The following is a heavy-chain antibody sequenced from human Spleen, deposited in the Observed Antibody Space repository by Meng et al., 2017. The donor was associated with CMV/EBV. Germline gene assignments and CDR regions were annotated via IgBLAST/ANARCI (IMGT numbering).Heavy chain of an antibody. CDR3: AHKYYDFPLDY. Sequence: SCKVSGYTFTDFYIHWVQQAPGKGLVWMGLVDPEDGHTVYAEKFQGRVTITADTSTDTTYMELRKLRSEDTATYYCAHKYYDFPLDYWGQGTLVTVSS. D-gene: IGHD3-3*01. CDR1: GYTFTDFY. V-gene: IGHV1-69-2*01. J-gene: IGHJ4*02. CDR2: VDPEDGHT.